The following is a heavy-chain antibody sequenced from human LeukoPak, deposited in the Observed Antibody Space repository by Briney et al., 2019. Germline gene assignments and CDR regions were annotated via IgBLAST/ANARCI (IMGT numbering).Heavy chain of an antibody. CDR3: ARAITMVRGVIITGAFDI. CDR2: INHSGST. CDR1: GGSFSGYY. V-gene: IGHV4-34*01. D-gene: IGHD3-10*01. J-gene: IGHJ3*02. Sequence: PSETLSLTCAVYGGSFSGYYWSWIRQPPGKGLEWIGEINHSGSTNYNPSLKSRVTISVDTSKNQFSLKLSSVTAADTAVYYCARAITMVRGVIITGAFDIWGQGTMVTVSS.